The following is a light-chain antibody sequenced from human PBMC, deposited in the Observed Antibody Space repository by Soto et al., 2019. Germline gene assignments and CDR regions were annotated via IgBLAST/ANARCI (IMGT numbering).Light chain of an antibody. J-gene: IGKJ1*01. CDR2: ESS. CDR3: QQYTDYWK. V-gene: IGKV1-5*03. CDR1: QSISDW. Sequence: DIQMTQSPSTLSASVGDRVTITCRASQSISDWLAWYQQKPGKAPKLLIYESSSLKSGAPSRFSCSRSGTEYTLSITSLQPDDFAKYYCQQYTDYWKFGQGAKVVSK.